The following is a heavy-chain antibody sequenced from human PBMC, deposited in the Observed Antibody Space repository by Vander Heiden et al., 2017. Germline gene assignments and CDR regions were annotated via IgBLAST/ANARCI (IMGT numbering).Heavy chain of an antibody. J-gene: IGHJ4*02. CDR1: QFTWAETW. Sequence: EVQLVESGGGWVDPGGSLRLSCAVSQFTWAETWVSWVRRAPGKGLEWVGRIRSKSDGGTTDYAAPVKGRFTVSRDDSENTSFLQMNSLKTEDTAVYYCTTGGGTGDFWGQGTLVTVSS. V-gene: IGHV3-15*01. D-gene: IGHD7-27*01. CDR3: TTGGGTGDF. CDR2: IRSKSDGGTT.